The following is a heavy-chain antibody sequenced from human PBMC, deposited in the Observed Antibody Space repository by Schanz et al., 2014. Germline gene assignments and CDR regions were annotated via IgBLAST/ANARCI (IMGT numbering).Heavy chain of an antibody. V-gene: IGHV3-48*01. D-gene: IGHD1-1*01. CDR2: IGSSSSRI. J-gene: IGHJ4*02. CDR3: ARDRRNADLDY. Sequence: VQLVESGGGVVQPGRSLRLSCAASGFNFGSHGMHWVRQAPGKGLEWISYIGSSSSRIDHADSVKGRFTISRDNAKNSLYLQMNSLRAEDTAVYYCARDRRNADLDYWGQGTLVTVSS. CDR1: GFNFGSHG.